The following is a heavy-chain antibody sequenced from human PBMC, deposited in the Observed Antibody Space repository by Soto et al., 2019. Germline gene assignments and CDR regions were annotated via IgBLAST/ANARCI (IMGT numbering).Heavy chain of an antibody. CDR1: GFTLSSYG. CDR2: MSYDGNKK. V-gene: IGHV3-30*18. D-gene: IGHD3-16*02. Sequence: QVQLVESGGGVVQPGRSLRLSCAVSGFTLSSYGIHWFRQAPGKGLERGAFMSYDGNKKYYADYVKGRFTRSRDNYKTPMYLQMDSVRAEDTAMYYCAKGLSVIQEWIIDGHWGQGTQVSVSS. J-gene: IGHJ4*02. CDR3: AKGLSVIQEWIIDGH.